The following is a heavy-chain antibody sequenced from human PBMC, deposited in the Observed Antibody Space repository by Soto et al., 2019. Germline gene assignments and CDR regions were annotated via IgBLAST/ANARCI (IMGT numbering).Heavy chain of an antibody. D-gene: IGHD3-9*01. CDR1: VFTFSRYA. CDR2: ISGSGGST. J-gene: IGHJ4*02. Sequence: WWSLRLCCAASVFTFSRYAMSWFRQAPGKGLEWVSAISGSGGSTYYADSVKGRFTISRDNSKNTLYLQMNSLRAEDTAVYYCAKLTPPTIFSPWGPVDYWGQGTLVTVSS. CDR3: AKLTPPTIFSPWGPVDY. V-gene: IGHV3-23*01.